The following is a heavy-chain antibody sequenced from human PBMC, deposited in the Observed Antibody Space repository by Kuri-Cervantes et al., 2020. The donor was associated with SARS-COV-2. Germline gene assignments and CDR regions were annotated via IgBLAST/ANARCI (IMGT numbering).Heavy chain of an antibody. D-gene: IGHD2-15*01. Sequence: GGSLRLPCAASGFTFSSYSMNWFRQAPGKGLEWVSFISSRSSTIYYADSVKGRFTISRDNAKNSLYLQMNSLRAEDTAVYYCARTGLPGWYYYYGMDVWGQGTTVTVSS. CDR3: ARTGLPGWYYYYGMDV. V-gene: IGHV3-48*04. CDR1: GFTFSSYS. J-gene: IGHJ6*02. CDR2: ISSRSSTI.